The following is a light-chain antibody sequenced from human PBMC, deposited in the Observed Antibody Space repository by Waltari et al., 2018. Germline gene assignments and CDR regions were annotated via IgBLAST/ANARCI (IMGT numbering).Light chain of an antibody. CDR2: MAS. CDR3: QQYSSFAN. V-gene: IGKV1-5*03. Sequence: DIQMTQSPSPLSASVGDRVTLSCRARQSVGTWLSWYQQKPGKAPTLLIYMASSLESGVRSRFRGSGSGTEFTLTMSSLQPDDFATYSCQQYSSFANFGQGTKVDI. CDR1: QSVGTW. J-gene: IGKJ2*01.